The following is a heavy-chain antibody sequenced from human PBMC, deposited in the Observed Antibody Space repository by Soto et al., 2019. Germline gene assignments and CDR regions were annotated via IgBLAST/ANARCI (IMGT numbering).Heavy chain of an antibody. CDR3: AREKKWLVLSDALDV. Sequence: GGSLRLSCAASAFTFSNYAMHWVRQAPGKGLEWVGVISYDGVRQYYADSVKDRFTISRDNSKKTLYLQMDSLRPEDTAVYSCAREKKWLVLSDALDVWGQGTMVTVSS. CDR1: AFTFSNYA. V-gene: IGHV3-30-3*01. CDR2: ISYDGVRQ. J-gene: IGHJ3*01. D-gene: IGHD6-19*01.